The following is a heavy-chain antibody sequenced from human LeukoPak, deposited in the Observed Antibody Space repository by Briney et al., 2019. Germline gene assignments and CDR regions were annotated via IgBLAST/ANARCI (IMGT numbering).Heavy chain of an antibody. CDR3: ARVPSRWLQFGYYFDY. V-gene: IGHV1-18*01. CDR2: ISAYNGNT. Sequence: ASVKVSCKASGYTFNYYGISWVRQAPGQGLEWMGWISAYNGNTNYAQKFQDRVTMTTDTSTSTAYMELRSLSSDDTAVYYCARVPSRWLQFGYYFDYWGQGTLVTVSS. J-gene: IGHJ4*02. D-gene: IGHD5-24*01. CDR1: GYTFNYYG.